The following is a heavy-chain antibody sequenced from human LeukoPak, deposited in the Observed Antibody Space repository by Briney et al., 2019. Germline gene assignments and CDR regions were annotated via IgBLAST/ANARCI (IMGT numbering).Heavy chain of an antibody. CDR1: GFTFSSYS. V-gene: IGHV3-48*04. CDR3: AKGVHYGDYVFDY. CDR2: ISSSSSTI. J-gene: IGHJ4*02. Sequence: GGSLRLSCAASGFTFSSYSMNWVRQAPGKGLEWVSYISSSSSTIYYADSVKGRFTISRDNAKNSLYLQMNSLRAEDTALYYCAKGVHYGDYVFDYWGQGTLVTVSS. D-gene: IGHD4-17*01.